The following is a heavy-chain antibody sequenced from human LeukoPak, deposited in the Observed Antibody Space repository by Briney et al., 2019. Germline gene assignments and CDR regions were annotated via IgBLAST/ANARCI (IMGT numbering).Heavy chain of an antibody. CDR1: GFTFNTYG. J-gene: IGHJ4*02. V-gene: IGHV3-23*01. CDR3: AKGGSSSWYCDY. CDR2: ISGRVGST. Sequence: GGSLRLSCAASGFTFNTYGMSWVRQAPGKGLEWVSAISGRVGSTYYTDSVKGRFTISRDNAKNTLYLQMNSLRAEDTAVYYCAKGGSSSWYCDYWGQGTLVTVSS. D-gene: IGHD6-13*01.